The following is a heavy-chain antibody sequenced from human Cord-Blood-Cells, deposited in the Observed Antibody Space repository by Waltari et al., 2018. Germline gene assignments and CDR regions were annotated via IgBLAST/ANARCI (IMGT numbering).Heavy chain of an antibody. V-gene: IGHV3-73*02. CDR1: GCTSSVSP. Sequence: EAQLVASGAGLVPTGGSLHLFRAAPGCTSSVSPMHWFRQASGKGLAWVGRSRSKANSSATAYAASVKGRFTTSRDDSKNTAYLQMNSLKTEDTAVYYCTRQGSSSSDYWGQGTLVTVSS. J-gene: IGHJ4*02. D-gene: IGHD6-6*01. CDR3: TRQGSSSSDY. CDR2: SRSKANSSAT.